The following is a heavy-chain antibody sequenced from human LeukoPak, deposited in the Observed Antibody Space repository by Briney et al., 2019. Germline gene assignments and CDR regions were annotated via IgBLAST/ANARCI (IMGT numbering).Heavy chain of an antibody. J-gene: IGHJ6*02. CDR3: ARGDYYYYYGMDV. CDR2: IYYSGST. V-gene: IGHV4-39*07. CDR1: GASITSSSYY. Sequence: SETLSLTCTVSGASITSSSYYWGWIRQPPGKGLEWIGRIYYSGSTNYNPSLKSRVTISVDTSKNQFSLKLSSVTAADTAVYYCARGDYYYYYGMDVWGQGTTVTVSS.